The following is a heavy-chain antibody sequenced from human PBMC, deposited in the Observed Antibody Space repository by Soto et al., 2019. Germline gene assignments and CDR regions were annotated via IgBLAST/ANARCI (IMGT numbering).Heavy chain of an antibody. CDR2: LYNTGST. J-gene: IGHJ6*02. D-gene: IGHD2-21*02. CDR1: GASISRYY. CDR3: ARDLWGYCRVDCYPLDV. V-gene: IGHV4-59*01. Sequence: QVRLQESGPGLVKPSETLSLTCTVSGASISRYYWSWIRQSPGKGLEWIGYLYNTGSTIYNPSLNSRVTISVDTSKNQFSLKMNSVTSADTAVYYCARDLWGYCRVDCYPLDVWGQGTTITVSS.